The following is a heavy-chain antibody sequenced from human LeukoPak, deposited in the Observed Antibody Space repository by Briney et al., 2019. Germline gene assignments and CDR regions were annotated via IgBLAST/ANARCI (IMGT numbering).Heavy chain of an antibody. CDR3: AREYSRSVVAGSRPDL. Sequence: SETLSPTCSVSGGSISSSSYHWGWIRQSPERGPEWIGSMYYRGTTYENPSLKSRLTLSIDTSNNEFSLKLTSVTAADTAVYYCAREYSRSVVAGSRPDLWGQGLLVTVSS. V-gene: IGHV4-39*02. CDR2: MYYRGTT. D-gene: IGHD2-21*01. J-gene: IGHJ4*02. CDR1: GGSISSSSYH.